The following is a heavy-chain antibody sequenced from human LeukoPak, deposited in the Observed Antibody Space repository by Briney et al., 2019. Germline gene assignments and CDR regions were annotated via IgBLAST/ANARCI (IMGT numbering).Heavy chain of an antibody. D-gene: IGHD1-26*01. J-gene: IGHJ4*02. CDR3: AKDLARIVGATFDY. CDR2: ISGSGGST. Sequence: GGSLRLSCAASGFTFSSYAMSWVRQAPGKGLEWVSAISGSGGSTYYADSVKGRFTISRDNSKNTRYLQMNSLRAEDTAVYYCAKDLARIVGATFDYWGQGTLVTVSS. CDR1: GFTFSSYA. V-gene: IGHV3-23*01.